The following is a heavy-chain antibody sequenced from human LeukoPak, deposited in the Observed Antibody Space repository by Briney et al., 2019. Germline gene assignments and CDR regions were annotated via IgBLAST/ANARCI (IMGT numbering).Heavy chain of an antibody. Sequence: ASVKVSCKASGYTFTSYGISWVRQAPGQGLEWMGWINPNSGGTNYAQKFQGRVTMTRDTSISTAYMELSRLRSDDTAVYYCAREVDGLTFGGAPLNDWGQGTLVTVSS. CDR3: AREVDGLTFGGAPLND. J-gene: IGHJ4*02. D-gene: IGHD3-16*01. CDR1: GYTFTSYG. CDR2: INPNSGGT. V-gene: IGHV1-2*02.